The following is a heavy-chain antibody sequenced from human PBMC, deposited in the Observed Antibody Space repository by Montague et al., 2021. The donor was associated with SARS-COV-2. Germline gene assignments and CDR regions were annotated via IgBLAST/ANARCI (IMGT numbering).Heavy chain of an antibody. V-gene: IGHV4-59*01. D-gene: IGHD3-22*01. CDR1: GDSISTYY. J-gene: IGHJ3*02. CDR2: IYYNGYT. CDR3: DRGGATYYYDTSGYVNAFDT. Sequence: SETLSPTCTVSGDSISTYYWSWIRQPPGKGLEWIGYIYYNGYTNYNPSLKSRVTISEDTSKNQFSLRLSSVTAADTAVYFCDRGGATYYYDTSGYVNAFDTWGQGTMVTVSS.